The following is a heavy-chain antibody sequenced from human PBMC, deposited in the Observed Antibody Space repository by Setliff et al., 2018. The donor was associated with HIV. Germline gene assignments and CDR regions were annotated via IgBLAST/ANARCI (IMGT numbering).Heavy chain of an antibody. CDR1: GYSFTRYW. D-gene: IGHD2-15*01. Sequence: LKISCKTSGYSFTRYWIGWIRQMPGKGLELMGILHPGDSDTRYSPSFQGQVTISADKSISTAYLQWSSLKAPDTAMYYCVRGSIGFCSGMTNCQSLFDIWGQGTMVTVSS. CDR3: VRGSIGFCSGMTNCQSLFDI. CDR2: LHPGDSDT. J-gene: IGHJ3*02. V-gene: IGHV5-51*01.